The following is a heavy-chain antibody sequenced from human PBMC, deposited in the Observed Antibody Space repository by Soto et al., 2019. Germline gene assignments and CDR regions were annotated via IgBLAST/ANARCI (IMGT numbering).Heavy chain of an antibody. V-gene: IGHV1-18*04. D-gene: IGHD2-15*01. CDR2: ISAYNGNT. CDR3: ARHHCSGGSCYFGYFDY. Sequence: ASVKVSCKASGYTFTRYGISWVRQAPGQGLEWMGWISAYNGNTNYAQKLQGRVTMTTDTSTSTAYMELRSLRSDDTAVYYCARHHCSGGSCYFGYFDYWGQGTLVTVSS. CDR1: GYTFTRYG. J-gene: IGHJ4*02.